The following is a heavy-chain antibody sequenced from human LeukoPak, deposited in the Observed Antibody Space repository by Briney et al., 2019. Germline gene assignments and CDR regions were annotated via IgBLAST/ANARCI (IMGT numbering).Heavy chain of an antibody. Sequence: GGSLRLSCAASGFTFSNAWMSWVRQAPGKGLEWVSSISSSSSYIYYADSVKGRFTISRDNAKNSLYLQMNSLRAEDTAVYYCARGAAAGINYYYYYMDVWGKGTTVTVSS. V-gene: IGHV3-21*01. CDR2: ISSSSSYI. J-gene: IGHJ6*03. D-gene: IGHD6-13*01. CDR1: GFTFSNAW. CDR3: ARGAAAGINYYYYYMDV.